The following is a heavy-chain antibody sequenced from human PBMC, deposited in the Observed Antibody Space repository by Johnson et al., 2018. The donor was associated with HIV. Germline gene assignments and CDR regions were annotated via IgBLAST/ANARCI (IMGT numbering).Heavy chain of an antibody. CDR3: SKDQFHKGGGSLVDAFDI. D-gene: IGHD2-15*01. CDR2: MSYDGSNK. Sequence: QVQLVESGGGVVQPGRSLRLSCAASGFTFSSYAMNWVRQAPGKGLEWVALMSYDGSNKFYADSLKGRFTVSRDISKNTLHLQINGLSAEDTAVYYCSKDQFHKGGGSLVDAFDIWGQGTMVTVSS. CDR1: GFTFSSYA. J-gene: IGHJ3*02. V-gene: IGHV3-30*04.